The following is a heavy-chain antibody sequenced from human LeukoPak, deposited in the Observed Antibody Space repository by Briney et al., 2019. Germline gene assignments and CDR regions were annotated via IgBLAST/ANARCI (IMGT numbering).Heavy chain of an antibody. V-gene: IGHV3-7*01. D-gene: IGHD5-12*01. CDR3: VRDGGVSGYDLPDY. CDR2: INQDGSKE. CDR1: GFTFSNYA. Sequence: GGSLRLSCAASGFTFSNYAMTWVRQAPGKGLEWVAQINQDGSKEYYIDSVKARFSISRDNARNSLSLQMNSLRAEDTAVYYCVRDGGVSGYDLPDYWGQGTLVTVSS. J-gene: IGHJ4*02.